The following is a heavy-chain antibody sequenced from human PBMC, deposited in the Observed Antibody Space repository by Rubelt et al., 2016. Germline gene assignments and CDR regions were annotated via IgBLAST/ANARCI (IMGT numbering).Heavy chain of an antibody. J-gene: IGHJ4*02. D-gene: IGHD5-24*01. V-gene: IGHV3-30*04. CDR3: ATNSRNLDH. Sequence: VQLVESGGDLVQPGGSLRLSCAASGFTFGSSSMHWVRQAPAKGLEWVAVMSYDGTSKFYAYSVKGRFTISRDNSKNSLSLQMNSLRAEDTAVYFCATNSRNLDHWGQGTLVTVSS. CDR1: GFTFGSSS. CDR2: MSYDGTSK.